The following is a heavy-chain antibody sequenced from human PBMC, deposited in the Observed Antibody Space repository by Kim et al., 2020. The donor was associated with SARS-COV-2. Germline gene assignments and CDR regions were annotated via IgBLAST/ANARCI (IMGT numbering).Heavy chain of an antibody. CDR1: GFTFSSYA. J-gene: IGHJ5*02. CDR3: AKDYGDYIYILGRWFDP. CDR2: ISGSGGST. D-gene: IGHD4-17*01. V-gene: IGHV3-23*01. Sequence: GGSLRLSCAASGFTFSSYAMSWVRQAPGKGLEWVSAISGSGGSTYYADSVKGRFTISRDNSKNTLYLQMNSLRAEYTAVYYCAKDYGDYIYILGRWFDPWGQGTLVTVSS.